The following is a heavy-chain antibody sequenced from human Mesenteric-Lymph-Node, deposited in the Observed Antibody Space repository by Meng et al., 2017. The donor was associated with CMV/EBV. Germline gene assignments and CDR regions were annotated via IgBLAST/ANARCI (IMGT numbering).Heavy chain of an antibody. CDR3: AKDKAVVGTNYYYYYGVDV. Sequence: GGSLRLSCAASGFTFSNYWMSWVRQAPGKGLEWVANIKEDGSEKYYVDSVKGRFTISRDNSKNTLFLHMNSLRPEDTAVYYCAKDKAVVGTNYYYYYGVDVWGQGTTVTVSS. D-gene: IGHD1-26*01. V-gene: IGHV3-7*01. CDR1: GFTFSNYW. J-gene: IGHJ6*02. CDR2: IKEDGSEK.